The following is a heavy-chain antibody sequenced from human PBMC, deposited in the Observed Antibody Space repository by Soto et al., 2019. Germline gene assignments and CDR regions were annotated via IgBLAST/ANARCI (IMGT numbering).Heavy chain of an antibody. CDR1: GFTFSSYA. V-gene: IGHV3-23*01. CDR2: ISGSGGST. D-gene: IGHD6-13*01. Sequence: EVQLLESGGGLVQPGGSLRLSCAASGFTFSSYAMSWVRQAPGKGLEWVSAISGSGGSTYYADSVKGRFTISRDNSKSTLYLEMNSLRAEDTAVYYCAKGRGIAAAMYYFDYWGQGTLVTVSS. CDR3: AKGRGIAAAMYYFDY. J-gene: IGHJ4*02.